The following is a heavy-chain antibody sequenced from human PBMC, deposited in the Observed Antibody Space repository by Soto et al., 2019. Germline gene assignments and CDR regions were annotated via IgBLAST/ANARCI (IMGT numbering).Heavy chain of an antibody. V-gene: IGHV4-4*02. CDR2: IYHSGST. CDR3: ARRGTSYYYYGMDV. CDR1: GGSISSSNW. D-gene: IGHD1-7*01. Sequence: PSETLSLTCAVSGGSISSSNWWSWVRQPPGKGLEWIGEIYHSGSTNYNPSLKSRVTISVDKSKNQFSLKLSSVTAADTAVYYCARRGTSYYYYGMDVWGQVTTVTVSS. J-gene: IGHJ6*02.